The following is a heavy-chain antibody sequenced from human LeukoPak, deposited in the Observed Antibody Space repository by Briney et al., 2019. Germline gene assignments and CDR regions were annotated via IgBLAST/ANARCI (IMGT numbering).Heavy chain of an antibody. CDR3: AMYSSGWYKNY. V-gene: IGHV4-38-2*01. CDR2: VYHSGST. J-gene: IGHJ4*02. D-gene: IGHD6-19*01. Sequence: PSETLSLTCAVSGYSISSGYYWGWIQQPPGKGLEWIGSVYHSGSTYYNPSLKSRVTISVDTSKNQFSLKLTSVTAADTAVYYCAMYSSGWYKNYWGQGTLVTVSS. CDR1: GYSISSGYY.